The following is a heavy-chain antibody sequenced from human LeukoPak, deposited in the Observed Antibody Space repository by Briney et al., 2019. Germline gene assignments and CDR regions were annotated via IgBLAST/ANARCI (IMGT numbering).Heavy chain of an antibody. CDR1: GGSFSGYY. CDR3: ARSSQWLRLRGLDY. D-gene: IGHD5-12*01. Sequence: SETLSLTCAVYGGSFSGYYWSWIRQPPGKGLEWIGEINHSGSTNYNPSLKSRVTISVDTSKNQFSLKLSSVTAADTAVYYCARSSQWLRLRGLDYWGQGTLGTVSS. J-gene: IGHJ4*02. V-gene: IGHV4-34*01. CDR2: INHSGST.